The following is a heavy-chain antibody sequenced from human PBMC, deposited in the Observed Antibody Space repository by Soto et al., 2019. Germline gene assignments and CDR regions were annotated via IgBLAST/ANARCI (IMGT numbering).Heavy chain of an antibody. J-gene: IGHJ6*02. CDR3: ARFGSSPYYYGMDV. CDR1: GYTFTSYD. Sequence: QVQLVQSGAEVKKPVASVKVSCKASGYTFTSYDINWVRQATGQGLEWMGWMNPNSGNTGYAQKFQGRVTMTRNTSISTAYMELSSLRSEDTAVYYCARFGSSPYYYGMDVWGQGTTVTVSS. CDR2: MNPNSGNT. V-gene: IGHV1-8*01. D-gene: IGHD6-6*01.